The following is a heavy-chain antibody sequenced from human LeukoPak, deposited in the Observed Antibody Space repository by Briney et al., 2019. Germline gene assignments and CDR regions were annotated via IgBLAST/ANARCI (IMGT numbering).Heavy chain of an antibody. Sequence: PSETLSLTCTVSGGSISSYYWSWIRQPPGKRLEWIGYIYYSGSTNYNPSLKSRVTISVDTSKNQFSLKLSSVTAADTAVYYCARGYSLRGPFDYWGQGTLVTVSS. V-gene: IGHV4-59*01. CDR1: GGSISSYY. CDR3: ARGYSLRGPFDY. CDR2: IYYSGST. J-gene: IGHJ4*02. D-gene: IGHD1-1*01.